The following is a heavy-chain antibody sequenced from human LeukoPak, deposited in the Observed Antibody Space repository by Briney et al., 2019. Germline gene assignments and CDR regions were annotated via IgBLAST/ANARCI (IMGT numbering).Heavy chain of an antibody. Sequence: PGGSLRLSCAASGFTFNNYAMSWVRQAPGKGLEWVSSISGGGGSTYYADAVKGRFTISRDNSKNTLYLQMNSLRAEDTAVYYCAKDLYDILTHLYHSVHFDYWGQGALVTVSS. D-gene: IGHD3-9*01. CDR3: AKDLYDILTHLYHSVHFDY. CDR2: ISGGGGST. V-gene: IGHV3-23*01. J-gene: IGHJ4*02. CDR1: GFTFNNYA.